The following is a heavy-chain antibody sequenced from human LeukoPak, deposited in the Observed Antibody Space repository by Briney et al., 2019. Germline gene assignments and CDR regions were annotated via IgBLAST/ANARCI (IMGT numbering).Heavy chain of an antibody. CDR2: IYSDGRT. Sequence: GGSLRLSCAASGFAVSSNYMNWVRQAPGKGLEWVSVIYSDGRTYYADSVKGRFTISRDISKNTLFLEMTSLRAEDTAVYYCAKVRGWYGEGYFDYWGQGTLVTVSS. CDR3: AKVRGWYGEGYFDY. V-gene: IGHV3-53*01. CDR1: GFAVSSNY. D-gene: IGHD3-10*01. J-gene: IGHJ4*02.